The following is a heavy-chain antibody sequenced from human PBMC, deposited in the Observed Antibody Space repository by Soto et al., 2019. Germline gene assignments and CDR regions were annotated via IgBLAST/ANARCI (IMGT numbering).Heavy chain of an antibody. Sequence: SETLSLTCTVSGGSISSGDYYWSWIRQPPGKGLEWIGYIYYSGSTYYNPSLKSRVTISVDTSKNQFSLKLSSVTAADTAVYYCAREPSRGYYDSSGYYYSYYGMDVWGQGTTVTGSS. CDR1: GGSISSGDYY. CDR3: AREPSRGYYDSSGYYYSYYGMDV. J-gene: IGHJ6*02. D-gene: IGHD3-22*01. CDR2: IYYSGST. V-gene: IGHV4-30-4*01.